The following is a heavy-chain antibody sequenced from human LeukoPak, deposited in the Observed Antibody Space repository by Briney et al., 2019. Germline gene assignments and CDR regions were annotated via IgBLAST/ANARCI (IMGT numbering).Heavy chain of an antibody. J-gene: IGHJ3*02. D-gene: IGHD1-26*01. CDR3: AKGKTGELGDLAFDI. CDR2: ISWNSGSI. V-gene: IGHV3-9*01. Sequence: PGRSLRLSCAASGFTFDDYAMHWVRQAPGKGLEWVSGISWNSGSIGYADSVKGRFTISRDNAKNSLYLQMNSLRAEDTALYYCAKGKTGELGDLAFDIWGQGTMVTVSS. CDR1: GFTFDDYA.